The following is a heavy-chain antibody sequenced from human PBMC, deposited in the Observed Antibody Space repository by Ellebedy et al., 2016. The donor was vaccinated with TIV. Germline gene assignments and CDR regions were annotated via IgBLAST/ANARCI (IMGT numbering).Heavy chain of an antibody. CDR1: GFTFSSYW. V-gene: IGHV3-48*01. J-gene: IGHJ6*02. Sequence: GESLKISCAASGFTFSSYWMNWVRQAPGKGLEWVSYISSSSSTIYYADSVKGRFTISRDNAKNSLYLQMNSLRAEDTAVYYCARVYYDILTGRYYYGMDVWGQGTTVTVSS. D-gene: IGHD3-9*01. CDR3: ARVYYDILTGRYYYGMDV. CDR2: ISSSSSTI.